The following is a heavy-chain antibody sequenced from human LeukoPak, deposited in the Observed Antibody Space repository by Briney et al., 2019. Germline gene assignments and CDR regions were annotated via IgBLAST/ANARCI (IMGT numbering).Heavy chain of an antibody. CDR3: ARSAKMYGSGSYYNYFDY. J-gene: IGHJ4*02. V-gene: IGHV5-51*01. CDR2: IYPGDSDT. Sequence: GESLKISCKGFGYNFTTYWIGWVRQMPGKGLEWMGIIYPGDSDTRYSPSFQGQVTISADKSISTAYLQWSTLKSSDTAIYYCARSAKMYGSGSYYNYFDYWGQGTLVTVSS. D-gene: IGHD3-10*01. CDR1: GYNFTTYW.